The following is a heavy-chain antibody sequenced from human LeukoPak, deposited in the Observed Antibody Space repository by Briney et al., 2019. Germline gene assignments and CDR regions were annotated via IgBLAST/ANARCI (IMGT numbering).Heavy chain of an antibody. CDR3: ARDGYSSSSFTPFDY. D-gene: IGHD6-6*01. CDR1: GYTFTSYY. Sequence: ASVKVSCKASGYTFTSYYMHWVRQAPGQGLEWMGGIIPIFGTANYAQKFQGRATITADESTSTAYMELSSLRSEDTAVYYCARDGYSSSSFTPFDYWGQGTLVTVSS. V-gene: IGHV1-69*13. J-gene: IGHJ4*02. CDR2: IIPIFGTA.